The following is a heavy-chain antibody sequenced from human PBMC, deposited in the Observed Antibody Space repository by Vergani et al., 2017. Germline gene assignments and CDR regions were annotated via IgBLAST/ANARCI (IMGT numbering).Heavy chain of an antibody. J-gene: IGHJ4*02. CDR2: ISGSGGNT. V-gene: IGHV3-23*01. D-gene: IGHD2/OR15-2a*01. Sequence: EVQLLESGGGLVQTGGSLRLSCAASGFTFSSYAMSWGRQGPGKGLEWVSGISGSGGNTYYANSVKGRFTISRDNSENTVYLQMNSLKAEDTATYYCSGGERRTTSPFVGDWGQGTLVTV. CDR3: SGGERRTTSPFVGD. CDR1: GFTFSSYA.